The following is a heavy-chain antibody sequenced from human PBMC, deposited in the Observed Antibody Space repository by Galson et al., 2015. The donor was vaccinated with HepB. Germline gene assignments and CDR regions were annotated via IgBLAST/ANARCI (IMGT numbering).Heavy chain of an antibody. Sequence: SLRLSCAASGFTFSSYAMSWVRQAPGKGLEWVSAISSSGGSTYYADSVKGRFTISRDNSKNTLYLQMNSLRAEDTAVYYCAKDSIAVAGTGDAFDNWGQGTMVTVSS. CDR3: AKDSIAVAGTGDAFDN. V-gene: IGHV3-23*01. J-gene: IGHJ3*02. CDR2: ISSSGGST. D-gene: IGHD6-19*01. CDR1: GFTFSSYA.